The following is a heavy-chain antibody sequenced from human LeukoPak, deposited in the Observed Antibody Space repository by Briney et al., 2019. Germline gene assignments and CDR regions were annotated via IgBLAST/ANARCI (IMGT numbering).Heavy chain of an antibody. CDR2: IYYSGTT. V-gene: IGHV4-39*02. D-gene: IGHD3-22*01. Sequence: SETLSLTCSVSGGSISSSTYYWGWIRQPPGKRLEWIGSIYYSGTTYYNPSLKSRVTISVDTSKSHFSLKLSSVTAADTAVYYCARLYDSSGYSWFDPWGPGTLVTVSS. J-gene: IGHJ5*02. CDR1: GGSISSSTYY. CDR3: ARLYDSSGYSWFDP.